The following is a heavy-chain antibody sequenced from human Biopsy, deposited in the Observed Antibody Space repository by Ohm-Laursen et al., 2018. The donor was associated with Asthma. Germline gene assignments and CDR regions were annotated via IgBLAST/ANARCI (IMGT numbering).Heavy chain of an antibody. D-gene: IGHD3-10*01. CDR3: ARAVDYSHYYGIDV. CDR2: ISVYNGNT. J-gene: IGHJ6*02. CDR1: GYTFNSVG. V-gene: IGHV1-18*01. Sequence: ASVEVSCKTSGYTFNSVGITWVRQAPGQGLEWMGWISVYNGNTKVAQKLQDRVTMITDTSTSTAYMELRSPRSDDTAVYFCARAVDYSHYYGIDVWGQGTTVTVS.